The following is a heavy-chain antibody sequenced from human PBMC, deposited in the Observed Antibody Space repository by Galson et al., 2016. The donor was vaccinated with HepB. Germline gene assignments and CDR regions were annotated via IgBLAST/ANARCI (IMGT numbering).Heavy chain of an antibody. CDR3: AKPIVGAVFHAFDI. CDR1: GFTFTSYA. J-gene: IGHJ3*02. Sequence: SLRLSCAASGFTFTSYAMSWVRQAPGKGLEWVSTIGAGGGSTYYADSVKGRFTISRDNSKNTLYLQMSSLRAEDTAVYYCAKPIVGAVFHAFDIWGQVTMVTVSS. CDR2: IGAGGGST. V-gene: IGHV3-23*01. D-gene: IGHD1-26*01.